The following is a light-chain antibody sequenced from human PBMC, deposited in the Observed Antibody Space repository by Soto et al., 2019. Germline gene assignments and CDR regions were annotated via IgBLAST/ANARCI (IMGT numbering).Light chain of an antibody. CDR1: GSDVGGYDY. Sequence: QSALTQPASVSGSPGQSITISCTGTGSDVGGYDYVSWYQQHPGKAPKLMIFEVTNRPSGVSNRFSGSKSGNTASLTISGLRAEDEADYYCSSFRSTSSLPYVLGTGTKLTVL. J-gene: IGLJ1*01. CDR3: SSFRSTSSLPYV. CDR2: EVT. V-gene: IGLV2-14*01.